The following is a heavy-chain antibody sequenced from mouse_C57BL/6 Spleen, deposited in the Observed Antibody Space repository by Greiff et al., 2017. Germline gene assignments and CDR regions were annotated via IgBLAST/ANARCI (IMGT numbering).Heavy chain of an antibody. Sequence: VQLQQSGAELVKPGASVKLSCKASGYTFTSYWMHWVKQRPGRGLEWIGKIDPKSGGTKYNEKFKSKATLTVDKPSSTAYMQRSSLTSEDSAVYYWARSGSNCAWFAYWGQGTLVTVSA. V-gene: IGHV1-72*01. CDR2: IDPKSGGT. J-gene: IGHJ3*01. CDR1: GYTFTSYW. CDR3: ARSGSNCAWFAY. D-gene: IGHD2-5*01.